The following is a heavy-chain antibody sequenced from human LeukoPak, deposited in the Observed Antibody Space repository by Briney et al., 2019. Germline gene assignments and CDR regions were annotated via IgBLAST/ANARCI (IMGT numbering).Heavy chain of an antibody. CDR1: GYSFTSYW. CDR3: VRRKWLVDTTGYYFDY. J-gene: IGHJ4*02. CDR2: IYPGDSDT. D-gene: IGHD6-19*01. V-gene: IGHV5-51*01. Sequence: GESLKISCKGSGYSFTSYWIGWVRQMPGKGLEWMGIIYPGDSDTRYSPSFQGQVTISADKSISTAYLQWSSLKASDTAMYYCVRRKWLVDTTGYYFDYWGQGTLVTVSS.